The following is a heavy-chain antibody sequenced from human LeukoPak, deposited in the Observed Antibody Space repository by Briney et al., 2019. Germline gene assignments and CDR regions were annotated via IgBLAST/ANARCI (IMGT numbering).Heavy chain of an antibody. CDR2: IWYDGSNR. D-gene: IGHD5-12*01. CDR1: GFTFSTYG. V-gene: IGHV3-33*08. CDR3: AKSLVAIGPYSFDY. J-gene: IGHJ4*02. Sequence: PGGSLRLSCAASGFTFSTYGMHWVRQTPGKGREWGAVIWYDGSNRYYADSVKGRFTISRDNSKNTLYLQMNTLRVEDTAVYYCAKSLVAIGPYSFDYWGQGTLVTVSS.